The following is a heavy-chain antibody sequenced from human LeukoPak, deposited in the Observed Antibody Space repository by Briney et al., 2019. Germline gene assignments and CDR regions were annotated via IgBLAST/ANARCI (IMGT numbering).Heavy chain of an antibody. CDR1: GYTFTSYG. J-gene: IGHJ4*02. D-gene: IGHD6-6*01. CDR3: ARDRDYTSSTRDFDS. Sequence: ASVKVSCKASGYTFTSYGISWVRQAPGQGLEWMGWISGSTGDTFYAQKLQDRVTMTTDTFTTTVHMELRSLRSEDTAVYYCARDRDYTSSTRDFDSWGQGTLVTVSS. V-gene: IGHV1-18*01. CDR2: ISGSTGDT.